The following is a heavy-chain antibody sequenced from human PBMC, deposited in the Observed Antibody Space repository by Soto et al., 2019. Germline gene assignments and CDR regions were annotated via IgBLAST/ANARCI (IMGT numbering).Heavy chain of an antibody. Sequence: QVQLVESGGDLVKPGGSLRLSCAASGFTFSDYYMSWIRQAPGKGLEWVSSITSSGSTTYYTDSVKGRFTISRDNAKNSLYLQMNSLRAEDTAVYYCARERYSYGPYCFDYWGQGTRVTVSS. CDR2: ITSSGSTT. V-gene: IGHV3-11*01. D-gene: IGHD5-18*01. CDR3: ARERYSYGPYCFDY. J-gene: IGHJ4*02. CDR1: GFTFSDYY.